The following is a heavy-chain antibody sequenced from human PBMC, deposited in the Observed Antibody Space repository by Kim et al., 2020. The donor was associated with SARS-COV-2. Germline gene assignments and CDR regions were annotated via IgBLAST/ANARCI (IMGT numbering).Heavy chain of an antibody. CDR1: GGSISSGGYY. D-gene: IGHD2-15*01. V-gene: IGHV4-31*03. CDR2: IYYSGST. Sequence: SETLSLTCTVSGGSISSGGYYWSWIRQHPGKGLEWIGYIYYSGSTYYNPSLKSRVTISVDTSKNQFSLKLSSVTAADTAVYYCARHPPEAVGKAFDIWGQGTMVTVSS. CDR3: ARHPPEAVGKAFDI. J-gene: IGHJ3*02.